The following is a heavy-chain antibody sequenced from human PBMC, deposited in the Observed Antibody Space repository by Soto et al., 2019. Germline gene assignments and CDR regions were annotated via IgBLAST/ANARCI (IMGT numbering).Heavy chain of an antibody. J-gene: IGHJ4*02. D-gene: IGHD5-18*01. V-gene: IGHV4-34*01. Sequence: QVQLQQWGAGLLKPSETLSLTCAVYGGSFSGYYWSWIRQPPGKGLEWIGEINNSGSTNYNPSLKSRVTISVDTSKNPFSLKLSSVTAADTAVYYCARVPLPIQLWRRYYFDYWGQGTLVTVSS. CDR2: INNSGST. CDR3: ARVPLPIQLWRRYYFDY. CDR1: GGSFSGYY.